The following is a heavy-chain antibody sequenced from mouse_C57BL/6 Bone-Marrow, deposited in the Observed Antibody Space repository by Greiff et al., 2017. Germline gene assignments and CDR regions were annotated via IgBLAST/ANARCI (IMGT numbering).Heavy chain of an antibody. CDR2: IYPRSGNT. J-gene: IGHJ3*01. CDR1: GYTFTSYG. CDR3: VLYYYGSS. D-gene: IGHD1-1*01. Sequence: QVQLQQSGAELARPGASVKLSCKASGYTFTSYGISWVKQRTGQGLEWIGEIYPRSGNTYYNEKFKGKATLTADKSSSTAYMELRSLTSEDSAVYFCVLYYYGSSWGQGTLVTVSA. V-gene: IGHV1-81*01.